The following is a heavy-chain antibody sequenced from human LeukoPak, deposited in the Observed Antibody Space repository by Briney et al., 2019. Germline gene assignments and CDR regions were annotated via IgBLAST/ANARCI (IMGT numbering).Heavy chain of an antibody. J-gene: IGHJ6*02. Sequence: ASVKVSCKASGYTFTGYYMHWVRQAPGQGLEWMGRINPNSGGTNYAQKFQGRVTMTRDTSIGTAYMELSRLRSDDRAVYYCARPVTWIQLWLPDYYDYYGMDVWGQGTTVTVSS. D-gene: IGHD5-18*01. CDR2: INPNSGGT. CDR1: GYTFTGYY. V-gene: IGHV1-2*06. CDR3: ARPVTWIQLWLPDYYDYYGMDV.